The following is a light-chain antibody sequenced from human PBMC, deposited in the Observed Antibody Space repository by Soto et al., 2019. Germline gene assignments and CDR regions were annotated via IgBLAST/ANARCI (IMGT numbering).Light chain of an antibody. CDR2: LGS. J-gene: IGKJ3*01. CDR1: QSLRHSNGYDY. CDR3: MQALQTPT. Sequence: DLVLTQSPLSLPVTPGEPASISCRSSQSLRHSNGYDYLDWYVQKPGQSPQVLISLGSSRASGVPDRFSGSGSGTDFTLKISRVEAEDVGIYYCMQALQTPTFGPGTKVDIK. V-gene: IGKV2-28*01.